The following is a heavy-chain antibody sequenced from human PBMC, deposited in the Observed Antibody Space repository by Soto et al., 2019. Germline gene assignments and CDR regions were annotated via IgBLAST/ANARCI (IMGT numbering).Heavy chain of an antibody. J-gene: IGHJ5*02. CDR2: ISYSGTT. D-gene: IGHD2-15*01. CDR3: ARGGASSKWFDP. CDR1: GGSISSYASF. Sequence: SETLSLTCTVSGGSISSYASFWRSIRQLPGKGPEWIAFISYSGTTSYNPSLRSRVTISADTSKSQFSLNLTSVTAADTAVYYCARGGASSKWFDPWGQGTLVTVSS. V-gene: IGHV4-31*03.